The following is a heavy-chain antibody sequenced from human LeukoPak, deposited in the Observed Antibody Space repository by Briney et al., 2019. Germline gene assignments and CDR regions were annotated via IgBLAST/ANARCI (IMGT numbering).Heavy chain of an antibody. CDR2: IRLDGSNK. D-gene: IGHD4-11*01. Sequence: QAGGSLRLSCAASGFTFSSCGMHWVRQAPGKGLEWVAFIRLDGSNKYYADSVKGRFTISRDNSKNTLYLQMNSLRAEDTSVYYCAKGVTYSFDYWGQGTLVTVSS. J-gene: IGHJ4*02. CDR1: GFTFSSCG. V-gene: IGHV3-30*02. CDR3: AKGVTYSFDY.